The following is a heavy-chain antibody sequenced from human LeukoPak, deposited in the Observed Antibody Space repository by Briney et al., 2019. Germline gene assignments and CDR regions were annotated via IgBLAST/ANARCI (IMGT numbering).Heavy chain of an antibody. CDR2: IYYSGST. CDR1: GGSISSYY. J-gene: IGHJ4*02. V-gene: IGHV4-59*01. D-gene: IGHD6-19*01. Sequence: SETLSLTCTVSGGSISSYYWSWIRQPPGKGLEWIWYIYYSGSTNYNPSLKSRVTISVDTSKNQFSLKLSSVTAADTAVYYCARHGIAVAPSVWGQGTLVTVSS. CDR3: ARHGIAVAPSV.